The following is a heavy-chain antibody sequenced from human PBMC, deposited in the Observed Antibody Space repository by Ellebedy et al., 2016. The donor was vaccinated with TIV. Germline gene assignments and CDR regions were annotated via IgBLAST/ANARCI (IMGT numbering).Heavy chain of an antibody. CDR1: GFTFSNYV. CDR2: ISRTDDST. J-gene: IGHJ4*02. D-gene: IGHD4-17*01. Sequence: GESLKISCTASGFTFSNYVMSWVRQAPGKGLKWVSGISRTDDSTYYADSVKGRFTISRDDPKSTLYLQMNNLRAEDTAVYCCAKDRDDAGDFVFDSWGQGTLVTVSS. V-gene: IGHV3-23*01. CDR3: AKDRDDAGDFVFDS.